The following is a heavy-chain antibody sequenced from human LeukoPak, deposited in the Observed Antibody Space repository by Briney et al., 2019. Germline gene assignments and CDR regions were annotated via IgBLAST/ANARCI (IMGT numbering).Heavy chain of an antibody. D-gene: IGHD3-9*01. Sequence: PGGSLRLSCAASGFTFSSYWMSWVRQAPGKGLEWVANMNQDGSEKYYVDSVKGRFTISRDNAENPLYLQMNSLRAEDTAVYYCARTYYDILTGYINYFDYWGQGTLVTVSS. CDR3: ARTYYDILTGYINYFDY. J-gene: IGHJ4*02. V-gene: IGHV3-7*01. CDR2: MNQDGSEK. CDR1: GFTFSSYW.